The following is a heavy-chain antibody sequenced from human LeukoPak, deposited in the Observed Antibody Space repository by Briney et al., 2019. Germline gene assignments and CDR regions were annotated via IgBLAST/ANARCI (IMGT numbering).Heavy chain of an antibody. CDR1: GGSISSYY. CDR2: IYYSGST. CDR3: ARHGDYYDSSGYPS. V-gene: IGHV4-39*01. Sequence: SETLSLTCTVSGGSISSYYWGWIRQPPGKGLEWIGSIYYSGSTYYNPSLKSRVTISVDTSKNQFSLKLSSVTAADTAVYYCARHGDYYDSSGYPSWGKGTTVTVSS. J-gene: IGHJ6*04. D-gene: IGHD3-22*01.